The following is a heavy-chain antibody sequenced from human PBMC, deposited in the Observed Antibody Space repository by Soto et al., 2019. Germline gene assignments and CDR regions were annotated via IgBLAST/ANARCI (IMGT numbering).Heavy chain of an antibody. Sequence: EVQLVESGGGLVQPGRSLRLSCAASGFTFDDYAMHWVRQAPGKGLEWVSGISWNSGSIGYADSVKGRFTISRDNAKNSLYLQMNSLRAEDTALYYCAKDKGVELVVVPAAREPGGMDVWGQGTTVTVSS. V-gene: IGHV3-9*01. D-gene: IGHD2-2*01. CDR3: AKDKGVELVVVPAAREPGGMDV. CDR1: GFTFDDYA. CDR2: ISWNSGSI. J-gene: IGHJ6*02.